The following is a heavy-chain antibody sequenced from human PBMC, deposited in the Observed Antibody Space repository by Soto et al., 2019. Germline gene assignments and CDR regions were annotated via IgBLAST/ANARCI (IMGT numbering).Heavy chain of an antibody. D-gene: IGHD6-13*01. CDR3: TTISSTWPPVADY. Sequence: GGSLSLSCVAPGFIFSNHWMSWVRQTPGKGLEWVANIKQDGSEKYYGASMKGRFIISRDNAKNLLYLQMNSLRADDTAVYYCTTISSTWPPVADYWGQGILVTVP. CDR1: GFIFSNHW. V-gene: IGHV3-7*03. CDR2: IKQDGSEK. J-gene: IGHJ4*02.